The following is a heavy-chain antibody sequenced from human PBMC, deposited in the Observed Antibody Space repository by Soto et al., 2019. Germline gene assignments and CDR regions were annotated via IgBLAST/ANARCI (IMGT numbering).Heavy chain of an antibody. CDR2: IGRGGDTI. V-gene: IGHV3-48*03. Sequence: GGSLRLSCVVSGFIFSEYEFNWVRQAPGKGLEWVSYIGRGGDTIYDAHSVKGRFIVSRDNAKNSLYLQMNSLGVEDTAMYYCVTPRFDYWGQGTLVTVSS. J-gene: IGHJ4*02. D-gene: IGHD1-20*01. CDR1: GFIFSEYE. CDR3: VTPRFDY.